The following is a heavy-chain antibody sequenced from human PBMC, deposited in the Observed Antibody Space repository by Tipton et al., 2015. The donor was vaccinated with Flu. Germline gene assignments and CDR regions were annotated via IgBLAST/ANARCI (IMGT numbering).Heavy chain of an antibody. D-gene: IGHD6-19*01. J-gene: IGHJ3*02. CDR1: GTSISSGTSY. V-gene: IGHV4-61*09. Sequence: TLSLTCTVSGTSISSGTSYWSWIRQSAGEGPEWIGHIYSSGDSRYNPSLQSRVNISIDTSRNQFSLKMTSLTAADTALYYCATHRTAVADPNQADAFDMWGHGTKVTASS. CDR3: ATHRTAVADPNQADAFDM. CDR2: IYSSGDS.